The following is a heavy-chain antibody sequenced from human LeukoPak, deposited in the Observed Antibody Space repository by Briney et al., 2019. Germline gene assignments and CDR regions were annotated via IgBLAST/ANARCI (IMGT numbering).Heavy chain of an antibody. D-gene: IGHD5-24*01. J-gene: IGHJ4*02. CDR2: IWYDGSNK. CDR1: GFTFSSYG. CDR3: ARDTNYLSGGVLGY. Sequence: GGSLRLSCAASGFTFSSYGMHWVRQAPGKGLEWVAVIWYDGSNKYYADSVKGRFTISRDNSKNTLYLQMNSLRAEDTAVYYCARDTNYLSGGVLGYWGRGTLVTVSS. V-gene: IGHV3-33*01.